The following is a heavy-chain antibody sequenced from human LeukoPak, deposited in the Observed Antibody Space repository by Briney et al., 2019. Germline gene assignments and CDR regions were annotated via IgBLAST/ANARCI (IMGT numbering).Heavy chain of an antibody. D-gene: IGHD3-9*01. V-gene: IGHV3-53*01. CDR1: GFTVSSNY. Sequence: GGSLRLSCAASGFTVSSNYMSWVPQAPGKGLEWVSVIYSGYSTFYSDSVKGRFTISRDNSKNTLYLQMNTLRAEDTAVYYCARTGWYYDILTGYPWDSWGQGTLVTVSS. CDR2: IYSGYST. CDR3: ARTGWYYDILTGYPWDS. J-gene: IGHJ4*02.